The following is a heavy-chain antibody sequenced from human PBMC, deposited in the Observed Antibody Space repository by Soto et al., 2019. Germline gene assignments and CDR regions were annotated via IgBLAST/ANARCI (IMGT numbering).Heavy chain of an antibody. CDR1: GGTFSSYA. CDR2: IIPIFGTA. J-gene: IGHJ5*02. V-gene: IGHV1-69*13. Sequence: GASVKVSCKASGGTFSSYAISWVRQAPGQGLEWMGGIIPIFGTANYAQKFQGRVTITADESTSTAYMELSSLRSEDTAVYYCANFCSSTSCYLSSRIHWFDPWGQGTLVTVSS. D-gene: IGHD2-2*01. CDR3: ANFCSSTSCYLSSRIHWFDP.